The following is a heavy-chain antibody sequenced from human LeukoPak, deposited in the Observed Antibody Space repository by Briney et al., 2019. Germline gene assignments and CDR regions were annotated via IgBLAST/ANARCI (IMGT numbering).Heavy chain of an antibody. CDR3: ARTVGWELLDAFDI. D-gene: IGHD1-26*01. J-gene: IGHJ3*02. Sequence: SETLSLTCTVSGGSISSYYWSWIRQPPGKGLEWIGYIYYSGSTNYNPSLKSRVTISVDTSKNQFSLKLNSVTAADTAVYYCARTVGWELLDAFDIWGQGTMVTVSS. V-gene: IGHV4-59*01. CDR2: IYYSGST. CDR1: GGSISSYY.